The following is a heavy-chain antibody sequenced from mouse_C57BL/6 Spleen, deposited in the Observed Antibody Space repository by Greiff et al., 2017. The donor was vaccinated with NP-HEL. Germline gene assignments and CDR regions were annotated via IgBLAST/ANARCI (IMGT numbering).Heavy chain of an antibody. CDR2: IDPNSGGT. Sequence: QVHVKQPGAELVKPGASVKLSCKASGYTFTSYWMHWVKQRPGRGLEWIGRIDPNSGGTKYNEQFKSKATLTVDKPSSTAYMQLSSLTSEDSAVYYCAREEGYYYGSSPYYFDYWGQGTTLTVSS. CDR1: GYTFTSYW. J-gene: IGHJ2*01. CDR3: AREEGYYYGSSPYYFDY. V-gene: IGHV1-72*01. D-gene: IGHD1-1*01.